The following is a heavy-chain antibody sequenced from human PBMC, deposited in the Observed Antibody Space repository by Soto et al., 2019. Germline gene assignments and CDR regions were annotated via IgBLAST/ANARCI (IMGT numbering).Heavy chain of an antibody. J-gene: IGHJ4*02. CDR3: AKAIGAYINSWLDY. CDR2: ISGSGDTK. CDR1: GFIFSNYA. V-gene: IGHV3-23*01. Sequence: GGSLRLSCTASGFIFSNYALTWVRQAPGKGLEWVSGISGSGDTKYYADSEKGRFTISRDNSKNLLFLQMNSLRAEDTAVYYCAKAIGAYINSWLDYWGQGTMVTVSS. D-gene: IGHD6-13*01.